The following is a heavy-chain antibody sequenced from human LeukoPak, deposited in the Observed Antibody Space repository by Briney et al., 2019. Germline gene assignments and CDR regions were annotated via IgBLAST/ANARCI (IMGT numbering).Heavy chain of an antibody. CDR3: ARESEYATATADY. J-gene: IGHJ4*02. V-gene: IGHV3-64*01. D-gene: IGHD4-17*01. CDR1: GFTFSSYA. Sequence: PGGTLRLSCAASGFTFSSYAMHWVRQAPGKGLEYVSAISSNGGSTYYANSVKGRFTISRDNSKNTLYLQMGSLRAEDMAVYYGARESEYATATADYWGQGTLVTVSS. CDR2: ISSNGGST.